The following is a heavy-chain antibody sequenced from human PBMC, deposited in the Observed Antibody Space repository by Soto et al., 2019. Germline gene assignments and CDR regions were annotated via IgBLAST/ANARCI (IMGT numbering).Heavy chain of an antibody. J-gene: IGHJ5*02. CDR1: GYTFTSYG. Sequence: GASVKVSCTASGYTFTSYGISWVRQAPGQGLEWMGWISAYNGNTNYAQKLQGRVTMTTDTSTSTAYMELRSLRSDDTAVYYCARVGGTMAQWLVMWFDPWGQGTLVTVSS. V-gene: IGHV1-18*01. D-gene: IGHD6-19*01. CDR2: ISAYNGNT. CDR3: ARVGGTMAQWLVMWFDP.